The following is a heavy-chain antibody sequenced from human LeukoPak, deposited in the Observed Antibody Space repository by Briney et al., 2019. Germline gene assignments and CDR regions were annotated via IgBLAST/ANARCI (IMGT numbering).Heavy chain of an antibody. CDR3: NVRDVYNQGF. Sequence: PGGSLRLSCAASGFTFSGSAVHWVRQASGKGLEWVGRVRSKSATYATGYGASVKGRFTISRDDSKNTAYLQMNSLKAEDTAVYYCNVRDVYNQGFWGQGTLVTVSS. CDR2: VRSKSATYAT. CDR1: GFTFSGSA. J-gene: IGHJ4*02. D-gene: IGHD5-24*01. V-gene: IGHV3-73*01.